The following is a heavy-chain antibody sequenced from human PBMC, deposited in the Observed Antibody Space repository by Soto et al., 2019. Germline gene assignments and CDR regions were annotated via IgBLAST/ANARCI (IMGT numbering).Heavy chain of an antibody. CDR3: ARDLFYCSGGSCGPSWFDP. D-gene: IGHD2-15*01. V-gene: IGHV3-20*04. Sequence: AGGSLRLSCAASGFTFDDYCTSWVRQAPGKGLEWVSGINWNGGSTGYADSVKGRFTISRDNAKNSLYLQMNSLRAEDTALYYCARDLFYCSGGSCGPSWFDPWGQGTLVTVSS. J-gene: IGHJ5*02. CDR1: GFTFDDYC. CDR2: INWNGGST.